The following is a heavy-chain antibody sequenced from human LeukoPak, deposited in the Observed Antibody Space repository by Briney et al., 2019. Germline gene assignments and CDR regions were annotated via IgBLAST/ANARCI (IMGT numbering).Heavy chain of an antibody. CDR3: ARHVDYGSGNYYKRTYYYYGMDV. D-gene: IGHD3-10*01. CDR2: IYYSGST. CDR1: GGSISSSSYY. J-gene: IGHJ6*02. V-gene: IGHV4-39*01. Sequence: SETLSLTCTVSGGSISSSSYYWGWIRQPPGKGLEWIGSIYYSGSTYYNPSLKSRVTISVDTSKNQFSLKLSSVTAADTAVYYCARHVDYGSGNYYKRTYYYYGMDVWGQGTTVTVSS.